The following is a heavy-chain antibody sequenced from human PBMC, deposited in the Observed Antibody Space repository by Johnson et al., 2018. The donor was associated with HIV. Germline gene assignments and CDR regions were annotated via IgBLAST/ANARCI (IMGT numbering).Heavy chain of an antibody. J-gene: IGHJ3*02. CDR3: ARAGRQQLVLDAFDI. Sequence: EQLVESGGGVVRPGGSLRLSCAASGFTFDDFGMGWVRQAPGKGLAWVSGINWNGGSTGYADSVKGRFTISRDNAKNSLYLQMNSLRAEDTAVYYCARAGRQQLVLDAFDIWGQGTMVTVSS. CDR2: INWNGGST. D-gene: IGHD6-13*01. CDR1: GFTFDDFG. V-gene: IGHV3-20*04.